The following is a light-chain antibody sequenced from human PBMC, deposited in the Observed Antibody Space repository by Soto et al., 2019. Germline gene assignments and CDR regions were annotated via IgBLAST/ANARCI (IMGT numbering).Light chain of an antibody. V-gene: IGKV2-28*01. CDR1: QSLLYIDGYNY. J-gene: IGKJ3*01. CDR2: SAC. CDR3: MQARQSPFT. Sequence: DIVMTQSPLSLPVTTGEPASISCTSSQSLLYIDGYNYLDWYLQKTGQPPKLRFYSACNRASGVPARFSGRGSGTDFTLKISRVEAEDVGVYFCMQARQSPFTFGPGTKVDIK.